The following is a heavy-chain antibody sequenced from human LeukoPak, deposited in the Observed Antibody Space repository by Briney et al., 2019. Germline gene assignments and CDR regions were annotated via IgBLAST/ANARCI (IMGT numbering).Heavy chain of an antibody. V-gene: IGHV1-69*06. CDR2: IIPIFGTA. CDR3: ARVLYDSSGYKAPAEYFQH. D-gene: IGHD3-22*01. CDR1: GGTFSSYA. J-gene: IGHJ1*01. Sequence: GSSVKVSCKASGGTFSSYAISWVRQAPGQGLEWMGRIIPIFGTANYAQKFQGRVTITADKSTSTAYMELSSLRSEDTAVYYCARVLYDSSGYKAPAEYFQHWGQGTLVNVSS.